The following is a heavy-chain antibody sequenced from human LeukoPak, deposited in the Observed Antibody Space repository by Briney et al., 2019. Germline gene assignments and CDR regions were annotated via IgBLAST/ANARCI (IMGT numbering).Heavy chain of an antibody. D-gene: IGHD3-10*01. V-gene: IGHV4-4*07. J-gene: IGHJ4*02. Sequence: KTSETLSLTCTVSGGSISSYYWSWIRQPAGKGLEWIGRIYTSGSTNYNPSLKSRVTMSVDTSKNQFSLKLSSVTAADTAVYYCARDHAGSGSYSNYFDYWGQGTLVTVSS. CDR2: IYTSGST. CDR3: ARDHAGSGSYSNYFDY. CDR1: GGSISSYY.